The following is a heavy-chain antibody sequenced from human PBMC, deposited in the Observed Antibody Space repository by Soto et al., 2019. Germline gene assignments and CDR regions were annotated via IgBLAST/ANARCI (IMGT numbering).Heavy chain of an antibody. Sequence: GGSLRLSCAASGFTFSTYGMHWVRQAPGKGLEWVAVISYDGSNKYYADSVKGRFTIPRDNSKNTLYLQMNSLRPEDTAVYYCAKDLLRPGRAYGMDVWGQGTTVTVSS. V-gene: IGHV3-30*18. CDR1: GFTFSTYG. D-gene: IGHD6-25*01. CDR2: ISYDGSNK. J-gene: IGHJ6*02. CDR3: AKDLLRPGRAYGMDV.